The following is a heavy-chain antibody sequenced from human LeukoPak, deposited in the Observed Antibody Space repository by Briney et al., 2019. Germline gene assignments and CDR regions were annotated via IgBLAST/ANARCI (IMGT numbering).Heavy chain of an antibody. D-gene: IGHD3-22*01. CDR2: ISGSGIST. V-gene: IGHV3-23*01. Sequence: GGSLRLSCAASGFTFSTYAMSWVRQAPGKGLEWVSAISGSGISTYYADSVKGRFTISRDNSKNTLYLQMNSLRADDTAVYYCASQAPRTYYYDSSGYYSPRGYFDYWGQGTLVTVSS. CDR1: GFTFSTYA. J-gene: IGHJ4*02. CDR3: ASQAPRTYYYDSSGYYSPRGYFDY.